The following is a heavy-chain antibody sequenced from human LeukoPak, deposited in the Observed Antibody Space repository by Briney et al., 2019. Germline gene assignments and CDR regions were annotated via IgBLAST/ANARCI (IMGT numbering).Heavy chain of an antibody. CDR1: GYTFTSYD. Sequence: GASVKVSCKASGYTFTSYDINWVRQATGQGLEWMGWMNPNSGNTGYAQKFQGRVTMARNTSISTAYMELSSLRSEDTAVYYCAYVSLTRGGGRVPSSWGQGTLVTVSS. V-gene: IGHV1-8*01. D-gene: IGHD2-15*01. CDR2: MNPNSGNT. CDR3: AYVSLTRGGGRVPSS. J-gene: IGHJ4*02.